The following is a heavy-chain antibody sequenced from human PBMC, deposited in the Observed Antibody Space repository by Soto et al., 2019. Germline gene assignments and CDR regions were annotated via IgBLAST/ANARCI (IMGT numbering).Heavy chain of an antibody. CDR3: ARGWGWYLDL. Sequence: EAQLKESGGGIVQPGGSVRLSCVASGLTLSNYWMHWVRQAPGKGLEWVSRINSDETSRAYADSVRGRFAASRDNAQNTVYLLLNNLRVEDTAVYYCARGWGWYLDLWGRGTLVSVSS. J-gene: IGHJ2*01. CDR1: GLTLSNYW. CDR2: INSDETSR. V-gene: IGHV3-74*03. D-gene: IGHD3-16*01.